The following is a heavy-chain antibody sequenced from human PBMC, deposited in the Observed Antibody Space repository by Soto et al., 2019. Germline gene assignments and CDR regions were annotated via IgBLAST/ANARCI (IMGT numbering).Heavy chain of an antibody. Sequence: SETLSLTCTVSGGSISSGGYYWSWIRQHPGKGLEWIGYIYYSGSTYYNPSLKSRVTISVDTSKNQFSLKLSSVTAADTAVYYCARLEVHLGELSDVDYWGQGTLVTVSS. J-gene: IGHJ4*02. D-gene: IGHD3-16*02. CDR2: IYYSGST. CDR1: GGSISSGGYY. CDR3: ARLEVHLGELSDVDY. V-gene: IGHV4-31*03.